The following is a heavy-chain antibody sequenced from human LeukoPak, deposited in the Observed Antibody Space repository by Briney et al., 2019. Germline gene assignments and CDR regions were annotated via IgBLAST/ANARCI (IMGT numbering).Heavy chain of an antibody. CDR3: AGYCSGGSCYLPPT. V-gene: IGHV3-48*03. Sequence: AGGSLRLSCAASGFTFSSYEMNWVRQAPGKGLEWVSYISSSGSTIYYADSVKGRFTISRDNAKNSLYLQMNSLRAEDTAVYYCAGYCSGGSCYLPPTWGQETLVTVSS. CDR1: GFTFSSYE. CDR2: ISSSGSTI. D-gene: IGHD2-15*01. J-gene: IGHJ4*02.